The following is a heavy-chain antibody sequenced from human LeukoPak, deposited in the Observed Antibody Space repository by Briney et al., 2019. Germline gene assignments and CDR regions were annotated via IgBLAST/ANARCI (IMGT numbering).Heavy chain of an antibody. J-gene: IGHJ6*03. Sequence: SETLSLTCTVSGGSISSYYWSWIRQPAGKGLEWIGRIYTSGSTNYNPSLKSRVTMSVDTSKNQFSLKLSSVTAADTAVYYCARVLGSAVYHYMDVWGKGTTATVSS. D-gene: IGHD2-2*01. CDR3: ARVLGSAVYHYMDV. CDR2: IYTSGST. V-gene: IGHV4-4*07. CDR1: GGSISSYY.